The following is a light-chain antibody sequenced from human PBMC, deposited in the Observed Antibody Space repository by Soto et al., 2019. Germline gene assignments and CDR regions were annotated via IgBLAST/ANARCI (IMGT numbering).Light chain of an antibody. CDR1: ENVRTF. Sequence: EVVLTQYAATLYLSPGERATLSCRASENVRTFVDWYQQKPGQAPRLLIYGAFSRATGIPDRFSGSGSGTDFTLTISRLEPEDFAVYYCQQYGGSSWTFGQGTKVDIK. CDR3: QQYGGSSWT. V-gene: IGKV3-20*01. CDR2: GAF. J-gene: IGKJ1*01.